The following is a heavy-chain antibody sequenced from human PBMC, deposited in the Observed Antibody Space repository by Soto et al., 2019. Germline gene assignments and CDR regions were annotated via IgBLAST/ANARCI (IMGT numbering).Heavy chain of an antibody. D-gene: IGHD1-26*01. CDR3: ARDRTPIVVGANAFDI. V-gene: IGHV1-18*01. Sequence: ASVKVSCKASGYTFTSYGISWVRQAPGQGLEWMGWISAYNGNTNYAQKLQGRVTMTTDTSTSTAYMELRSLRSDDTAVYYCARDRTPIVVGANAFDIWGQGTMVTV. CDR2: ISAYNGNT. CDR1: GYTFTSYG. J-gene: IGHJ3*02.